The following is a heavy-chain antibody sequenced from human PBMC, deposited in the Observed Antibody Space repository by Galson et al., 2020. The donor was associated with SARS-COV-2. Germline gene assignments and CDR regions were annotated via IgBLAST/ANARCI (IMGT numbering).Heavy chain of an antibody. CDR2: FDPADGET. J-gene: IGHJ4*02. D-gene: IGHD3-3*01. Sequence: ASVKVSCKVSGYTLTELSMHWVRQAPGKGLEWMGGFDPADGETIYAQKFQGRVTMTEDTSTDTAYMELSSLRSEDTAVYYCSTGAFWSGYWRDYFDYCGQRTLVTGSS. V-gene: IGHV1-24*01. CDR3: STGAFWSGYWRDYFDY. CDR1: GYTLTELS.